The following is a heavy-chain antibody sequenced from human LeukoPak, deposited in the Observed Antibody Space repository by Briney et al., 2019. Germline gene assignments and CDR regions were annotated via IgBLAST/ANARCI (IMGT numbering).Heavy chain of an antibody. CDR2: IYTSGST. D-gene: IGHD4-23*01. Sequence: PSETLSLTCTVSGGSISSGSYYWSWIRQPAGKGLEWIGRIYTSGSTNYNPSLKSRVTISVDTSKNQFSLKLSSVTAADTAVYYCVRDLIRVVTPGWYYYYGMDVWGQGTTVTVSS. V-gene: IGHV4-61*02. J-gene: IGHJ6*02. CDR3: VRDLIRVVTPGWYYYYGMDV. CDR1: GGSISSGSYY.